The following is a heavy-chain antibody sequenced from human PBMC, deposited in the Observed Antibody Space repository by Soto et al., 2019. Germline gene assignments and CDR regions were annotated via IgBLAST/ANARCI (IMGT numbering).Heavy chain of an antibody. V-gene: IGHV3-15*01. D-gene: IGHD3-16*01. Sequence: GGSLRLSCAASGFTFSNAWMSWVRQAPGKGLEWVGRIKSKTDGGTTDYAAPVKGRFTISRDDSKNTLYLQMNSLKTEDTAVYYCDYGAVTVSFDYWGQGTLVTVSS. CDR1: GFTFSNAW. CDR3: DYGAVTVSFDY. CDR2: IKSKTDGGTT. J-gene: IGHJ4*02.